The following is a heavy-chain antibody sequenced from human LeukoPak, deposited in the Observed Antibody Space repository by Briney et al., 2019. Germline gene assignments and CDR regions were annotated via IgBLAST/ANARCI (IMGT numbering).Heavy chain of an antibody. CDR1: GFTFRSYG. CDR2: ISGSSGST. V-gene: IGHV3-23*01. J-gene: IGHJ4*02. D-gene: IGHD3-3*01. CDR3: EKSDYDFWSGYYTGIHFFDY. Sequence: EGSLRLSCAASGFTFRSYGMRWGRQAPGKGLGGVAAISGSSGSTCYADSVKGRFTISRENSKNTLYLQMNSLRAEDTAVYYCEKSDYDFWSGYYTGIHFFDYWGQGTMVTVSS.